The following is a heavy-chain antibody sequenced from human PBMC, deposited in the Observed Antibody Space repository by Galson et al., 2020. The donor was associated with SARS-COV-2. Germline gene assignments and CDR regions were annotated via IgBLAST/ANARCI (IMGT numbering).Heavy chain of an antibody. CDR2: FDPEDGET. V-gene: IGHV1-24*01. D-gene: IGHD1-26*01. Sequence: ASVKVSCKVSGYTLTELSMHWVRQAPGKGREWMGGFDPEDGETIYAQKFQGRVTMTEDTSTDTAYMELSRLRSEDTAVYYCATGPASPSYLESYFDYWVQGTLVTVSS. CDR3: ATGPASPSYLESYFDY. J-gene: IGHJ4*02. CDR1: GYTLTELS.